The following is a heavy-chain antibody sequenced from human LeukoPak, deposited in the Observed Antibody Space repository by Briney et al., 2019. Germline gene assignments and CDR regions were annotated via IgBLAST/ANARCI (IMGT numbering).Heavy chain of an antibody. Sequence: PGGSLRLSCAASGFTVSSNYMTWVRQAPGKGLEWVSIIYSGGTSYYADSVKGRFTISRDKSKNTLYLQMNSLRAEDTAVYYCARDRTYGFDVWGQGTMVTVSS. CDR2: IYSGGTS. CDR3: ARDRTYGFDV. D-gene: IGHD3/OR15-3a*01. CDR1: GFTVSSNY. J-gene: IGHJ3*01. V-gene: IGHV3-53*01.